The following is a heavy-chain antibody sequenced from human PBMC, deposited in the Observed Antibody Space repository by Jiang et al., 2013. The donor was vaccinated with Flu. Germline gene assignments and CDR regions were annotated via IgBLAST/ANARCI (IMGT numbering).Heavy chain of an antibody. Sequence: GAEVKKPGASVKVSCKASGYTFTNYFIHWVRQAPGQGLEWMGIINPSGGATSYAQKFQGRATMTRDTSTSTVYMELSSLRSEDTALYYCARVVDDSSGYYYDYWGQGTLVTVSS. D-gene: IGHD3-22*01. J-gene: IGHJ4*02. CDR2: INPSGGAT. CDR3: ARVVDDSSGYYYDY. V-gene: IGHV1-46*01. CDR1: GYTFTNYF.